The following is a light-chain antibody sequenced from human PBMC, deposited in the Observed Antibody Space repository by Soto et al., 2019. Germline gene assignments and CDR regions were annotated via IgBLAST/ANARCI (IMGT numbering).Light chain of an antibody. CDR3: HLSFSTFRS. CDR2: GAT. V-gene: IGKV1-39*01. CDR1: QNINTY. J-gene: IGKJ2*01. Sequence: DIQMTQSPSSLSASVGDRVSSTCRASQNINTYLNWYQHKPGRAPKLLIYGATSLQSGVTSMFTCSGFGSDFSYSFASLQPEEFATYYYHLSFSTFRSIGQGINLEIK.